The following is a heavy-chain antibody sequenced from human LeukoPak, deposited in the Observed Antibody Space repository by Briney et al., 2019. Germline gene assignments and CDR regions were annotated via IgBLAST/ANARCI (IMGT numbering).Heavy chain of an antibody. CDR3: AHTDYGSGSYYNVGDY. CDR2: ISAYNGNT. CDR1: GYTFTSYG. J-gene: IGHJ4*02. Sequence: ASVKVSCKASGYTFTSYGISWVRQAPGQGLEWMGWISAYNGNTNYAQKLQGRVTMTTDTSTSTAYMELRSLRSDDTAVYYCAHTDYGSGSYYNVGDYWGQGTLVTVSS. D-gene: IGHD3-10*01. V-gene: IGHV1-18*01.